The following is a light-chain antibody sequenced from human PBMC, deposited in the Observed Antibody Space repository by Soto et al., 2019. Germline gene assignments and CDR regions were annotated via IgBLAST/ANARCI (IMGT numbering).Light chain of an antibody. CDR3: SSYTSSSTWV. CDR2: DVS. V-gene: IGLV2-14*01. J-gene: IGLJ3*02. CDR1: SSDVGGYNY. Sequence: QSALTQPASVSGSPGQSITISCTGTSSDVGGYNYVSWYQQHSGKAPKLMIYDVSDRPSGLSNRFSGSKSGNTASLTISGLQAEDEADYYCSSYTSSSTWVFGGGTQLTVL.